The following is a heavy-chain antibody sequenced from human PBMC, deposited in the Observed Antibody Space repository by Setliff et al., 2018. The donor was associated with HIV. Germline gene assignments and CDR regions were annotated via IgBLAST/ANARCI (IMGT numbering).Heavy chain of an antibody. V-gene: IGHV1-18*01. CDR2: ISAYNGNT. CDR3: ARDPPSSGWYRADY. D-gene: IGHD6-19*01. J-gene: IGHJ4*02. Sequence: ASVKVSCKASGYTFTSYGISWVRQAPGQGLEWMGWISAYNGNTDYAQKLQGRVTLTTDTSTSTAYMELRSLRSDDTAVHYCARDPPSSGWYRADYWGQGTLVTVSS. CDR1: GYTFTSYG.